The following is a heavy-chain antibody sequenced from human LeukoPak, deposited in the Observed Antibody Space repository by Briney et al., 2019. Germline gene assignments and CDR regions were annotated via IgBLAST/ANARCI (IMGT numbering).Heavy chain of an antibody. D-gene: IGHD6-19*01. CDR1: GGSISSYY. J-gene: IGHJ6*03. Sequence: SETLSLTCTFSGGSISSYYWSWVRQPAGKGLEWIGRIYTSGSTNYNPSLKSRITLSVDTSKNQFSLRLSSVTAAGTAVYYCAREGTGYSSGLNYYYYYMDVWGKGTTVTISS. CDR3: AREGTGYSSGLNYYYYYMDV. CDR2: IYTSGST. V-gene: IGHV4-4*07.